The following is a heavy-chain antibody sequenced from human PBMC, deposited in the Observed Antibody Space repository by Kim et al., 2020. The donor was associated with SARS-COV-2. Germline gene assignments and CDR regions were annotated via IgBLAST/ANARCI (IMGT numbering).Heavy chain of an antibody. Sequence: GESLKISCKGSGYSFTSYWISWVRQMPGKGLEWMGRIDPSDSYTNYSPSFQGHVTISADKSISTAYLQWSSLKASDTAMYYCARLWFGELSAFGYYGMDVWGQGPRVTVSS. J-gene: IGHJ6*02. CDR2: IDPSDSYT. CDR1: GYSFTSYW. CDR3: ARLWFGELSAFGYYGMDV. D-gene: IGHD3-10*01. V-gene: IGHV5-10-1*01.